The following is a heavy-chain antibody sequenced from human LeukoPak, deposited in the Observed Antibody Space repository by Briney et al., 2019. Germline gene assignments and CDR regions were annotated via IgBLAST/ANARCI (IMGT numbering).Heavy chain of an antibody. V-gene: IGHV3-7*01. Sequence: GGSLRLSCAASGFTVSSKYMSWVRQAPGKGLEWVASIRQDGGEKSYVDSVKGRFTISRDNTKNSLYLQMSSLRAEDTAVYYCARDGTAAGLYFDLWGQGTLVTVSS. CDR2: IRQDGGEK. CDR3: ARDGTAAGLYFDL. J-gene: IGHJ4*01. CDR1: GFTVSSKY. D-gene: IGHD6-13*01.